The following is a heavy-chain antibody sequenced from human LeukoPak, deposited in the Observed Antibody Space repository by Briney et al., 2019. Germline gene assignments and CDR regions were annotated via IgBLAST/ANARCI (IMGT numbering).Heavy chain of an antibody. CDR3: ARGPPHTAMPAAYSDY. J-gene: IGHJ4*02. CDR1: GYSISSGYY. D-gene: IGHD5-18*01. Sequence: SETLSLTCAVSGYSISSGYYWGWIRQPPGKGLEWIGSIYHSGSTYYNPSLKSRVTISVDTSNNQFSLKLSSVTAADTAVYYCARGPPHTAMPAAYSDYWGQGTLVTVSS. V-gene: IGHV4-38-2*01. CDR2: IYHSGST.